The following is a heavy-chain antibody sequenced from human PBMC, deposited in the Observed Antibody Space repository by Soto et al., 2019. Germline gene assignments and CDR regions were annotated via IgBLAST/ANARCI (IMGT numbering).Heavy chain of an antibody. CDR2: IYYSGST. Sequence: SETLSLTCTVSGGSISSGDYYWSWIRQPPGKGLEWIGYIYYSGSTYYNPSLKSRVTISVDTSKNQFSLKLSSVTAADTAVYYCARDGVWFGDGVAYYYGMDVWGQGTTATVSS. V-gene: IGHV4-30-4*01. J-gene: IGHJ6*02. D-gene: IGHD3-10*01. CDR1: GGSISSGDYY. CDR3: ARDGVWFGDGVAYYYGMDV.